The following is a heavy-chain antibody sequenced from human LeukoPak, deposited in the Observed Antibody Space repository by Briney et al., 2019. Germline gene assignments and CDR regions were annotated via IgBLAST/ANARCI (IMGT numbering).Heavy chain of an antibody. V-gene: IGHV3-33*01. J-gene: IGHJ4*02. Sequence: QPGRSLRLSCAASGFTFSHYGMYWVRQAPGKGLEWVAVIWYDGSDKYYADSVKGRFTISRDNSKNTLYLQMNSLRAEDTAVYYCARDDGSGYDSLIGYWGQGTLVTVSS. CDR3: ARDDGSGYDSLIGY. CDR1: GFTFSHYG. CDR2: IWYDGSDK. D-gene: IGHD5-12*01.